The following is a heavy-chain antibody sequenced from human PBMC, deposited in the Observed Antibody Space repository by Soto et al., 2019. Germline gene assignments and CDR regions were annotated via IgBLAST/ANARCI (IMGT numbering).Heavy chain of an antibody. J-gene: IGHJ5*02. Sequence: GGSLRLSCAASGFTFSSYAMHWVRQAPGKGLEWVAVISYDGSNKYYADSVKGRFTISRDNSKNTLYLQMNSLRAEDTAVYYCARGPERTNRFDPWGQGTLVTVSS. V-gene: IGHV3-30-3*01. CDR2: ISYDGSNK. CDR1: GFTFSSYA. CDR3: ARGPERTNRFDP.